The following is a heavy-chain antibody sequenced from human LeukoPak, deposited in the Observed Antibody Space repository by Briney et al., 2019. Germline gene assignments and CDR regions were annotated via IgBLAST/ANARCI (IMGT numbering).Heavy chain of an antibody. Sequence: SQTLFLTCTVSGGSISSGSYYWSWIRQPAGKGLEWIGRIYTSGSTNYNPSLKSRVTISVDTSKNQFSLKLSSVTAADTAVYYCARRGDFDWLSDAFDIWGQGTMVTVSS. D-gene: IGHD3-9*01. CDR1: GGSISSGSYY. CDR3: ARRGDFDWLSDAFDI. J-gene: IGHJ3*02. V-gene: IGHV4-61*02. CDR2: IYTSGST.